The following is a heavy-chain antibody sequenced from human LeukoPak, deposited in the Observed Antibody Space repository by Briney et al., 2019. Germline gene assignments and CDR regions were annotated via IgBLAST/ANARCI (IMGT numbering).Heavy chain of an antibody. CDR1: GFIVCSNY. D-gene: IGHD2-8*01. V-gene: IGHV3-53*01. CDR2: IYSGGST. Sequence: GGFLRLSCAASGFIVCSNYVSWVRQAPGKGLECVSVIYSGGSTYYADSVKGRFTISRDNSKNTLYLQMNSLRAEDTAVYYCARVPDRNGYYYYGMDVWGQGTTVTVSS. CDR3: ARVPDRNGYYYYGMDV. J-gene: IGHJ6*02.